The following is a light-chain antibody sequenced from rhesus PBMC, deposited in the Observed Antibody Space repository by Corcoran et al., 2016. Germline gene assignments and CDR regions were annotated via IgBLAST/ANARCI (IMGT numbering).Light chain of an antibody. J-gene: IGKJ2*01. V-gene: IGKV1-22*01. CDR3: LQYPSSPYS. CDR1: QGISSW. Sequence: DIQMTQSPSSLSASVGDKVTITCRASQGISSWLAWYQPKPGKAPKLLIYKASNLQGGGPSSFSGNGSGTDFTLTISSLQPEDFATYYCLQYPSSPYSFGQGTKVGIK. CDR2: KAS.